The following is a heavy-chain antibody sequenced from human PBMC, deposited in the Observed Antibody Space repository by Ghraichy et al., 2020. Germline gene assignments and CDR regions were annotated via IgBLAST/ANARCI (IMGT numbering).Heavy chain of an antibody. CDR3: ARLPLPRRAAVGDWYFDL. Sequence: GGSLRLSCEGSGFSFSDYSMIWVRLTPRKALEWVSYITGSSITIFYTDSVKGRFTISRDNAKNSLYLQMNSLRAEDTAVYYCARLPLPRRAAVGDWYFDLCGRGPLFTVSS. J-gene: IGHJ2*01. V-gene: IGHV3-48*01. D-gene: IGHD6-13*01. CDR2: ITGSSITI. CDR1: GFSFSDYS.